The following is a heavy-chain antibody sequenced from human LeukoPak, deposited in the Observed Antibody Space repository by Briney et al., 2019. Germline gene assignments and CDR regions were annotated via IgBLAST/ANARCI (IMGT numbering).Heavy chain of an antibody. J-gene: IGHJ4*02. Sequence: GGSLRLSCAGPGFTFRSAAMSWVRQAPGEGLEWGSAISDTGATTYDADSVQGRFTISRDNSRSTLYLQMNSLRAEDTALYYCAKDTSIGRYCTNGVCSPFDYWGQGTLVTVSS. CDR1: GFTFRSAA. V-gene: IGHV3-23*01. CDR2: ISDTGATT. D-gene: IGHD2-8*01. CDR3: AKDTSIGRYCTNGVCSPFDY.